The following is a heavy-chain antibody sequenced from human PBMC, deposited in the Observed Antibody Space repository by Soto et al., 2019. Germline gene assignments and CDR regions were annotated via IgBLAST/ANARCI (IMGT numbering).Heavy chain of an antibody. D-gene: IGHD5-18*01. V-gene: IGHV3-15*07. CDR3: TTDGDDTVLVGGGIVS. Sequence: EVQLVESGGGLVKSGGSLRLSCAASDLTFSNAWMNWVRQAPGKGLEWVGRSKRKTDGGTTDYAAPVKGRFTISRDDSKNTLYLQMNSLRTADTAVYNCTTDGDDTVLVGGGIVSWGQGTLVTVSS. CDR2: SKRKTDGGTT. J-gene: IGHJ4*02. CDR1: DLTFSNAW.